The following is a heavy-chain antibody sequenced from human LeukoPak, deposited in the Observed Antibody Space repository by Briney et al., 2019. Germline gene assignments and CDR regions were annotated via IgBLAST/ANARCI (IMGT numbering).Heavy chain of an antibody. J-gene: IGHJ4*02. CDR2: IYYSGST. CDR3: ASLSLLYGDYEDY. D-gene: IGHD4-17*01. V-gene: IGHV4-59*08. CDR1: GGSISSYY. Sequence: SETLSLTCTVSGGSISSYYWSWIRQPPGKGLEWTGYIYYSGSTNYNPSLKSRVTISVDTSKNQFSLKLSSVTAADTAVYYCASLSLLYGDYEDYWGQGTLVTVSS.